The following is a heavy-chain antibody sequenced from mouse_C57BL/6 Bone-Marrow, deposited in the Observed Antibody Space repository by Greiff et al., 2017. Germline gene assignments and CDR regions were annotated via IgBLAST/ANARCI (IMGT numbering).Heavy chain of an antibody. CDR1: GFTFSDYG. J-gene: IGHJ4*01. V-gene: IGHV5-17*01. CDR3: ARVRWLRYYAMDY. Sequence: EVKLQESGGGLVKPGGSLKLSCAASGFTFSDYGMHWVRQAPEKGLEWVAYISSGSSTIYYADTVKGRFTISRDNAKNTLFLQMTSLRSEDTAMYYCARVRWLRYYAMDYWGQGTSVTVSS. D-gene: IGHD2-2*01. CDR2: ISSGSSTI.